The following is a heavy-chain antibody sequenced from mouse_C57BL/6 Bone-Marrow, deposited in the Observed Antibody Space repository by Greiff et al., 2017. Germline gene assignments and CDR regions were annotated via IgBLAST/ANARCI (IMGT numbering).Heavy chain of an antibody. V-gene: IGHV1-55*01. CDR1: GYTFTSYW. CDR2: IYPGSGST. CDR3: AWDHGAWFAY. Sequence: QVQLQQSGAELVKPGASVKMSCKASGYTFTSYWITWVKQRPGQGLEWIGDIYPGSGSTNYTEKFKSKATLTVDTSSSAAYMQLSSLTSEDSAVYYCAWDHGAWFAYWGQGTLVTVSA. D-gene: IGHD1-2*01. J-gene: IGHJ3*01.